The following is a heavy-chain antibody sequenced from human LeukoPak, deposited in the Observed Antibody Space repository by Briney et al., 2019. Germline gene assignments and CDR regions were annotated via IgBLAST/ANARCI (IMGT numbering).Heavy chain of an antibody. CDR1: GYTFTSYG. CDR2: ISAYNGNT. CDR3: AREAPYYDILTGYSKDAFDI. Sequence: GASVTVSCKASGYTFTSYGISWVRQAPRQGLEWMGWISAYNGNTNYAQKLQGRVTMTTDTSTSTAYMELRSLRSDDTAVYYCAREAPYYDILTGYSKDAFDIWGQGTMVTVSS. J-gene: IGHJ3*02. V-gene: IGHV1-18*01. D-gene: IGHD3-9*01.